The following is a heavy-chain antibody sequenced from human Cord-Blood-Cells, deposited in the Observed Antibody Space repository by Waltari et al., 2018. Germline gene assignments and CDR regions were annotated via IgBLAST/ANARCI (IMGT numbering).Heavy chain of an antibody. CDR3: AGPTTVTSDYYYYYMDV. D-gene: IGHD4-4*01. V-gene: IGHV1-69*01. Sequence: QVQLVQSGAEVKKPGSSVKVSCKASGGPFSSYAISLVRQAAGQGLEWMGGIIPIFGTANYAQKFQGSVTITADESTSTAYMELSSLRSEDTAVYYCAGPTTVTSDYYYYYMDVWGKGTTVTVSS. CDR1: GGPFSSYA. J-gene: IGHJ6*03. CDR2: IIPIFGTA.